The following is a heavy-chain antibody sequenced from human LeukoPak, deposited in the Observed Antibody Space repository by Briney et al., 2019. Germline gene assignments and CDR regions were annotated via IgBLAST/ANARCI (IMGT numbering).Heavy chain of an antibody. CDR3: ARTYDFWSGHYYYGMDV. J-gene: IGHJ6*02. Sequence: PSETLSLTCTVSGGSISSYYWSWIRQPPGKGLEWIGYIYYSGSTNYNPSLKSRVTISVDTSKNQFSLKLSSVTAADTAVYYCARTYDFWSGHYYYGMDVWGQGTTVTVSS. D-gene: IGHD3-3*01. CDR1: GGSISSYY. V-gene: IGHV4-59*01. CDR2: IYYSGST.